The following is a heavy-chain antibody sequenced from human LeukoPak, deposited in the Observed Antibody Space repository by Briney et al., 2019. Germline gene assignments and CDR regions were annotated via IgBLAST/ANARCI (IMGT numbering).Heavy chain of an antibody. CDR2: ISGSGGTT. J-gene: IGHJ4*02. Sequence: PGESLRFSCAASRFTFSSYAMSWVRQAPGKGLEWVSAISGSGGTTYNADSVKGRFTISRDNSKNTLYLQLNSLRAEDTAVYYCAKGAGNFDWSYHDYWGQGTLVTVSS. D-gene: IGHD3-9*01. V-gene: IGHV3-23*01. CDR1: RFTFSSYA. CDR3: AKGAGNFDWSYHDY.